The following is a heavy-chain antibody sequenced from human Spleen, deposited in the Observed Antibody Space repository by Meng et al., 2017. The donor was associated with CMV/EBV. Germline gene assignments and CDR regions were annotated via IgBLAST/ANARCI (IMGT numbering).Heavy chain of an antibody. CDR3: ARGQDIVVVVAAPRDYFDY. J-gene: IGHJ4*02. CDR1: FSSYS. Sequence: FSSYSMNWVRQAPGKGLEWVSSISSSSSYIYYADSVKGRFTISRDNAKNSLYLQMNSLRAEDTAVYYCARGQDIVVVVAAPRDYFDYWGQGTLVTVSS. V-gene: IGHV3-21*01. D-gene: IGHD2-15*01. CDR2: ISSSSSYI.